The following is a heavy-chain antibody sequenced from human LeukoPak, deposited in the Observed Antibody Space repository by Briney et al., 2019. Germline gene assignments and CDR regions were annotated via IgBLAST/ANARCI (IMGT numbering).Heavy chain of an antibody. D-gene: IGHD2-15*01. CDR3: ASKDTWVRENYYYYMDV. J-gene: IGHJ6*03. Sequence: SETLSLTCTVSGGSLSSTSYYSGWIRHPPGKWLECIGCIYYSGTTYYNPSLKSRVTISVDTSKNQFSLKLSSVTAADTAVYYCASKDTWVRENYYYYMDVWGKGTTVTAS. CDR2: IYYSGTT. V-gene: IGHV4-39*07. CDR1: GGSLSSTSYY.